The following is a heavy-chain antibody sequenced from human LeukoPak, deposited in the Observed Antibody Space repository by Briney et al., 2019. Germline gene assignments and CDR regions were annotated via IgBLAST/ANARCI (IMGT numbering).Heavy chain of an antibody. D-gene: IGHD3-10*01. J-gene: IGHJ4*02. CDR1: GGTFSSYA. CDR3: ARGGSETGFDY. V-gene: IGHV1-69*06. Sequence: GASVKVSCKASGGTFSSYAISWVRQAPGQGLEWMGGIIPIFGTANYAQKFQGRVTITADKSTSTAYMELSSLRSEDTAVYHCARGGSETGFDYWGQGTLVTVSS. CDR2: IIPIFGTA.